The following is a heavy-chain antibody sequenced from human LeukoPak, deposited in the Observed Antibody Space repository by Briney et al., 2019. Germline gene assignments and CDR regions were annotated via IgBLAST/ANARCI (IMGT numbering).Heavy chain of an antibody. CDR3: ARWTNCGGDCYILQH. CDR2: IYYGGDT. V-gene: IGHV4-59*01. Sequence: SETLSLTCTVSGGSISGYYWTWIRQPPGKGLEWIGHIYYGGDTNYNPSLKSRVTVSADTSKNQFPLKVSSVTAADTAVYYCARWTNCGGDCYILQHWGQGTPVTVSS. D-gene: IGHD2-21*02. J-gene: IGHJ1*01. CDR1: GGSISGYY.